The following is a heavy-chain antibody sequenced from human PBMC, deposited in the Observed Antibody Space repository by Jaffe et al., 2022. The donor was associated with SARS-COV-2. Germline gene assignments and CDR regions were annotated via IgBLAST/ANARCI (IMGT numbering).Heavy chain of an antibody. CDR2: ISSSGGST. CDR3: AKSPPMRCTSGVCSYYSYYYMDV. V-gene: IGHV3-23*01. D-gene: IGHD2-8*01. Sequence: EVQLLESGGGLVQPGGSLRLSCAASGFTFSSYAMTWVRQAPGKGLEWVSAISSSGGSTYYTDSVKGRFTISRDNSKNTLYLQMNSLRAEDTAVYYCAKSPPMRCTSGVCSYYSYYYMDVWGKGTTVTVSS. J-gene: IGHJ6*03. CDR1: GFTFSSYA.